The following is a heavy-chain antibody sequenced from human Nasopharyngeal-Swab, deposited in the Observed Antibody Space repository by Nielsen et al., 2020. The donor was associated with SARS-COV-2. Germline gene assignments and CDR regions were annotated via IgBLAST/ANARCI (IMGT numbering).Heavy chain of an antibody. Sequence: GESLKISCAASGFTFSSYAMHWVRQAPGKGLEWVAVISYDGSNKYYADSVKGRFTISRDNSKNTLYLQMNSLRAEDTAVYYCARDEGCFDHWGQGTLVTVSS. CDR3: ARDEGCFDH. CDR2: ISYDGSNK. J-gene: IGHJ4*02. D-gene: IGHD2-15*01. V-gene: IGHV3-30-3*01. CDR1: GFTFSSYA.